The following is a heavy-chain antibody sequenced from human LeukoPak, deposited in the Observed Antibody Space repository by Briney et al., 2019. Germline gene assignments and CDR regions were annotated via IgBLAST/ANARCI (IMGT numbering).Heavy chain of an antibody. V-gene: IGHV1-46*01. J-gene: IGHJ5*02. Sequence: GASVKVSCKASGYTFTSYYMHWVRQAPGQGLEWMGIINPSGGSTSYAQKFQGRVTMTRDTSTSTVYMELSSLRSEDTAVYYCARVTFSHGSGSYLKGGWFDPWGQGTLVTVSS. D-gene: IGHD3-10*01. CDR3: ARVTFSHGSGSYLKGGWFDP. CDR2: INPSGGST. CDR1: GYTFTSYY.